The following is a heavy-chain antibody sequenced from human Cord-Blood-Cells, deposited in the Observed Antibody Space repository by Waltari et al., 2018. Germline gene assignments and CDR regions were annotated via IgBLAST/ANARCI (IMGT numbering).Heavy chain of an antibody. CDR2: ISDSGGIT. J-gene: IGHJ4*02. D-gene: IGHD5-18*01. Sequence: EVQLLESGGGLVQPGGSLRLSCAASGFTFSSYAMSWVRQAPGKGLEWVSAISDSGGITYYEDSVKGLFTISRDNSKNTLYLQMNSLRAEDTAVYYCAKEGPGQLWVRASSRFFDYWGQGTLVTVSS. V-gene: IGHV3-23*01. CDR3: AKEGPGQLWVRASSRFFDY. CDR1: GFTFSSYA.